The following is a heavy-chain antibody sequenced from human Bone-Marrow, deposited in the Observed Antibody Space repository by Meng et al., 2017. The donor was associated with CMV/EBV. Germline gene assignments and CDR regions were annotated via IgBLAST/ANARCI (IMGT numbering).Heavy chain of an antibody. J-gene: IGHJ4*02. D-gene: IGHD3-22*01. CDR3: AKYGYYDSSGYYPFDY. CDR1: GFTFSSYA. V-gene: IGHV3-23*01. CDR2: ISGSGGST. Sequence: GESLKISCAASGFTFSSYAMSWVRQAPGKGLEWVSAISGSGGSTYSADSVKGRFTISRDNSKNTLYLQMNSLRAEDTAVYYCAKYGYYDSSGYYPFDYWGQGTLVTVSS.